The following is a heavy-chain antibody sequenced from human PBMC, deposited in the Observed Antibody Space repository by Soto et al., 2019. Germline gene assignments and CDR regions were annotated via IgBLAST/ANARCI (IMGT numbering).Heavy chain of an antibody. V-gene: IGHV1-69*13. CDR3: ARPYSSSNIYYFDY. CDR1: GGTFSSYA. Sequence: ASVKVFCKASGGTFSSYAISWVRQAPGQGLEWMGGIIPIFGTANYAQKFRGRVTITADESTSTAYMELSSLRSEDTAVYYCARPYSSSNIYYFDYWGQGTLVTVSS. D-gene: IGHD6-6*01. CDR2: IIPIFGTA. J-gene: IGHJ4*02.